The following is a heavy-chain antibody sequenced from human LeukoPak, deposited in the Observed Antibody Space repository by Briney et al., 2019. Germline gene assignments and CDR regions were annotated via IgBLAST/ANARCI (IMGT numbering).Heavy chain of an antibody. D-gene: IGHD6-19*01. CDR2: INHSGST. CDR3: ARGRGSGRRTYFDY. Sequence: SETLSLTCAVYGGSFSGYYWSWIRQPPGKGLEWIGEINHSGSTNYNPSLKSRVTISVDTSKNQFSLKLSSVTAADTAVYYCARGRGSGRRTYFDYWGQGTLVTVSS. V-gene: IGHV4-34*01. CDR1: GGSFSGYY. J-gene: IGHJ4*02.